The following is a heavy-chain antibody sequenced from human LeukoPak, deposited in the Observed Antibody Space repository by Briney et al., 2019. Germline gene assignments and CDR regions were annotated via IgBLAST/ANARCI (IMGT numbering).Heavy chain of an antibody. CDR3: AKEKELWLGPGDC. J-gene: IGHJ4*02. CDR1: GFIFNKYA. Sequence: GGSLRLSCVASGFIFNKYAMSWVRQAPGKGLEWVSVISGSGTNTYYAGSVKGRFTISRDISKNTLFLQMNSLRAEDTALYYCAKEKELWLGPGDCWGQGTLVTVSS. V-gene: IGHV3-23*01. D-gene: IGHD3-10*01. CDR2: ISGSGTNT.